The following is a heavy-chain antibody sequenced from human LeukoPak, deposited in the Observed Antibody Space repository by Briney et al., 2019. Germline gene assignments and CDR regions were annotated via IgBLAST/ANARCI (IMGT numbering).Heavy chain of an antibody. CDR2: IKQEGSEK. V-gene: IGHV3-7*01. Sequence: GGALRLACSASGFTFSSDLGRTGRRAPGKGAGWVSNIKQEGSEKYDVDAVNGRVTSSIDNARHSGYLKMNSLSGEDTAVYSCASVIAADANEDYWGPGTLVTVSS. D-gene: IGHD6-13*01. CDR1: GFTFSSDL. J-gene: IGHJ4*01. CDR3: ASVIAADANEDY.